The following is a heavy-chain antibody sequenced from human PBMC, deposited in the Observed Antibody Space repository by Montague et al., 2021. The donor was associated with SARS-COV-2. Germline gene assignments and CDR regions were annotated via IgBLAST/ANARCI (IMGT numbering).Heavy chain of an antibody. CDR1: GESVSSATYY. J-gene: IGHJ4*02. CDR3: ARLHRWDSGLGY. D-gene: IGHD3-16*01. V-gene: IGHV4-61*01. Sequence: SETLSLTCTVSGESVSSATYYWSWIRQPPGRGLEWIGFLHYTGNTNYNPSLRGRITISIDTSKNQFSLRLTSVTAAGTAVYYCARLHRWDSGLGYWGQGTLVTVSS. CDR2: LHYTGNT.